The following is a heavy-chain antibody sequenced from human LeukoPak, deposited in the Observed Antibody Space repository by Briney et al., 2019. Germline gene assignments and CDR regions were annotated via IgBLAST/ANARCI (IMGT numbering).Heavy chain of an antibody. CDR1: GFTFSSYA. V-gene: IGHV3-30-3*01. CDR3: ARDRLQAFDI. CDR2: ISYDGSNK. D-gene: IGHD2-15*01. J-gene: IGHJ3*02. Sequence: GGSLRLSCAASGFTFSSYAMHWVRQAPGKGLEWVAVISYDGSNKYYADSVKGRFTISRDNAKNSLYLQMNSLRAEDTAVYYCARDRLQAFDIWGQGTMVTVSS.